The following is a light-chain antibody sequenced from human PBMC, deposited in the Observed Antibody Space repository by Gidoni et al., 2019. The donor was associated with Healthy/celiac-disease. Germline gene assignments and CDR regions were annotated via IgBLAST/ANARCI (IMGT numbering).Light chain of an antibody. Sequence: EIVLTQSPATLSLFPGERATLSCRASQSVSSYLAWYQQKPGQAPRLLIYDASNRATGIPARFSGSGSGTDFTLTISSLEPEDFAVYYCQQRSNWPPEFTFGPGTKVDIK. CDR3: QQRSNWPPEFT. J-gene: IGKJ3*01. V-gene: IGKV3-11*01. CDR1: QSVSSY. CDR2: DAS.